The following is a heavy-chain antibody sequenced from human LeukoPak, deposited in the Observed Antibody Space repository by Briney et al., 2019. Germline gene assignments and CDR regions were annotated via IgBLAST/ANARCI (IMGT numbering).Heavy chain of an antibody. Sequence: SETLSLTCTVSGGSISSSDYYWGWVRQPPGKGLERIGSFFYSGSTYYNPSLKSRVTISVDTSKNHFSLKLSSVTAADTAMYYCARLSSLRAFDIWGQGTMVTVSS. J-gene: IGHJ3*02. CDR2: FFYSGST. V-gene: IGHV4-39*02. D-gene: IGHD2-15*01. CDR1: GGSISSSDYY. CDR3: ARLSSLRAFDI.